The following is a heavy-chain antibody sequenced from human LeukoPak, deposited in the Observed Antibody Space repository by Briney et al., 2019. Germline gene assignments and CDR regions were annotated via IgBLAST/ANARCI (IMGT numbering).Heavy chain of an antibody. CDR3: ARGPESTMVPFSAPL. V-gene: IGHV1-46*01. D-gene: IGHD3-10*01. CDR1: GYTFTSYY. CDR2: INPSGGST. J-gene: IGHJ3*01. Sequence: ASVKVSYKASGYTFTSYYMHWVRQAPGQGLEWMGIINPSGGSTSYAQKFQGRVTMTRDTSTSTVYMELSSLRSEDTAVYYCARGPESTMVPFSAPLWGQGTMVTVSS.